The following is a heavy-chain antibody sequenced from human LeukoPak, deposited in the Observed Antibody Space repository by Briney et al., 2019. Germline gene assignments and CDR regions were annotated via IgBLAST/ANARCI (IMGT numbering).Heavy chain of an antibody. Sequence: TSETLSLTCTVSGGSISSYYWSWIRQPPGKGLEWIGHIYYSGSTNYSPSLKSRVTISVDTSKNQFSLKLSSVTAADTAVYYCARDLDGSGSYSPVGIWGQGTMVTVSS. D-gene: IGHD3-10*01. CDR3: ARDLDGSGSYSPVGI. CDR1: GGSISSYY. CDR2: IYYSGST. V-gene: IGHV4-59*01. J-gene: IGHJ3*02.